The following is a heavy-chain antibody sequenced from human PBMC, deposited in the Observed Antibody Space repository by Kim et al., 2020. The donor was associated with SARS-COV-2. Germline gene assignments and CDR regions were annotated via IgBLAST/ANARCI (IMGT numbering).Heavy chain of an antibody. CDR2: GST. D-gene: IGHD3-10*01. V-gene: IGHV1-46*01. CDR3: ARAPHGEDY. J-gene: IGHJ4*02. Sequence: GSTSYAQKFQGRVTMTRGTSTSTVYMELSSLRSEDTAVYYCARAPHGEDYWGQGTLVTVSS.